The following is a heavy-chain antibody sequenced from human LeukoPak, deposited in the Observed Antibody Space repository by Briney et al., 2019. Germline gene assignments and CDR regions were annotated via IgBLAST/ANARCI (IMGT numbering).Heavy chain of an antibody. CDR1: GFTFSSYS. Sequence: GGSLRLSCAASGFTFSSYSMNWVRQAPGKGLEWVSSISSSSSYIYYADSVKGRFTISRDNAKNSLYLQMNSLRAEDTAVYYCARVQSGYSYGTDYWGQGTLVTVSS. V-gene: IGHV3-21*01. D-gene: IGHD5-18*01. CDR2: ISSSSSYI. CDR3: ARVQSGYSYGTDY. J-gene: IGHJ4*02.